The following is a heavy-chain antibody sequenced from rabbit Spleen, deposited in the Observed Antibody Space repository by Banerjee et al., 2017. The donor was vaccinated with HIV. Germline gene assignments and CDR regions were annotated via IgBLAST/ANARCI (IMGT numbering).Heavy chain of an antibody. CDR1: GFSLSSDYY. J-gene: IGHJ4*01. CDR3: ARGSATMTMVITGFYLSL. CDR2: IYAGASGST. V-gene: IGHV1S40*01. Sequence: QSLEESGGDLVKPGASLTLTCTASGFSLSSDYYMCWVRQAPGKGLECIACIYAGASGSTYYASWAKGRFTISKTSSTTVTLQMTSLTAADTATYFCARGSATMTMVITGFYLSLWGPGTLVTVS. D-gene: IGHD2-1*01.